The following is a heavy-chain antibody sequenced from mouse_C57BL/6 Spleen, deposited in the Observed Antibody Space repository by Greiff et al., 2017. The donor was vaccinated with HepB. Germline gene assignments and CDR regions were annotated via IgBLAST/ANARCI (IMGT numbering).Heavy chain of an antibody. J-gene: IGHJ3*01. CDR2: IYPGSGST. Sequence: VQLQQPGAELVKPGASVKMSCKASGYTFTSYWITWVKQRPGQGLEWIGDIYPGSGSTNYNEKFKSKATLTVDTSSSTAYMQLSSLTSEDSAVYYCARPKILYYSNLAWFAYWGQGTLVTVSA. V-gene: IGHV1-55*01. CDR1: GYTFTSYW. CDR3: ARPKILYYSNLAWFAY. D-gene: IGHD2-5*01.